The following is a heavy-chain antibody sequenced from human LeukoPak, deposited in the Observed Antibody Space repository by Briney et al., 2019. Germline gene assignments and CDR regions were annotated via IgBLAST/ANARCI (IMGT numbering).Heavy chain of an antibody. CDR2: IRHDGRDE. Sequence: PGGSLRLSCTASGFTFGDYAMSWVRQAPGKGLEWVAFIRHDGRDEYYADSVKGRFTLSRDNSQSTLYLQMNSLRTGDTAIYYCAKQIDGSGTFLYPKYFDYWGQGTLVTVSS. J-gene: IGHJ4*02. V-gene: IGHV3-30*02. CDR3: AKQIDGSGTFLYPKYFDY. D-gene: IGHD3-10*01. CDR1: GFTFGDYA.